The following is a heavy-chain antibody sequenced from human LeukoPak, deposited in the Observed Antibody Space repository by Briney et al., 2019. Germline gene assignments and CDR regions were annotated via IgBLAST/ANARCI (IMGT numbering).Heavy chain of an antibody. J-gene: IGHJ5*01. D-gene: IGHD6-19*01. V-gene: IGHV3-9*01. CDR3: ARGGFGSGLDS. CDR1: GFTFDDYA. CDR2: ISWNSGSI. Sequence: GGSLRLSCAASGFTFDDYAMHWVRQAPGKGLEWVSGISWNSGSIGYADSVKGRFTISRDNAKNSLYLQMNSLRAEDTAVYYCARGGFGSGLDSRGQGTLVPVSS.